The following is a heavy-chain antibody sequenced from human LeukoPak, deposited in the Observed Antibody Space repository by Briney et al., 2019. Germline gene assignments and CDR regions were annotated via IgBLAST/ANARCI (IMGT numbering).Heavy chain of an antibody. D-gene: IGHD3-3*01. CDR3: ARDGRCDFWSGCPIGHYYYGMDV. CDR2: IYTSGST. CDR1: GGSISSYY. Sequence: PSETLSLTCTVSGGSISSYYWSWIRQPAGKGLEWIGRIYTSGSTNYNPSLKSRVTMSVDTSKNQFSLKLSSVTAADTAVYYCARDGRCDFWSGCPIGHYYYGMDVWGQGTTVTVSS. V-gene: IGHV4-4*07. J-gene: IGHJ6*02.